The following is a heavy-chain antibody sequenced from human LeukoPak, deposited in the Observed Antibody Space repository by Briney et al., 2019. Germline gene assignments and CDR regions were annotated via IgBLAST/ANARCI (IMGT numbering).Heavy chain of an antibody. J-gene: IGHJ5*02. V-gene: IGHV4-59*01. CDR3: ARDQAHSYGRSFDP. CDR2: ISHGTT. Sequence: PSETLSLTCSVSGDALSTYYWNWIRQIPGKGLEWIGYISHGTTDYNPSLKSRVTTSVDTSKNEFSLRLTSVTAEDTAVYFCARDQAHSYGRSFDPWSQGTLVTVSS. D-gene: IGHD5-18*01. CDR1: GDALSTYY.